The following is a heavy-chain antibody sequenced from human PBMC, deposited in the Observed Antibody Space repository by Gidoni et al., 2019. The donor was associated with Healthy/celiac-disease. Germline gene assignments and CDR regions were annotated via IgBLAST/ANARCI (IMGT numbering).Heavy chain of an antibody. J-gene: IGHJ4*02. Sequence: QVQLVESGGGVVQPGRSLRLSCAASGFTFSSYGMHWVRQAPGKGLEWVAVISYDGSNKYYADSVKGRFTISRDNSKNTLYLQMNSLRAEDTAVYYCAKAAITMVRGAPDYWGQGTLVTVSS. CDR3: AKAAITMVRGAPDY. CDR2: ISYDGSNK. V-gene: IGHV3-30*18. CDR1: GFTFSSYG. D-gene: IGHD3-10*01.